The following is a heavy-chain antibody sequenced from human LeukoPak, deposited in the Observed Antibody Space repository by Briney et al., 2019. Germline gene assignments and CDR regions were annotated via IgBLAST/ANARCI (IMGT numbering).Heavy chain of an antibody. D-gene: IGHD5-12*01. CDR1: GFTFSSYG. CDR2: IRYDGSNK. J-gene: IGHJ4*02. V-gene: IGHV3-30*02. Sequence: GGSLRLSCAASGFTFSSYGMHWVRQAPGKGLEWVAFIRYDGSNKYYADSVKGRFTISRDNSKNTLYLQMNSLRAEDTAVYYCANRPPRGYTLDFDYWGQGTLVTVSS. CDR3: ANRPPRGYTLDFDY.